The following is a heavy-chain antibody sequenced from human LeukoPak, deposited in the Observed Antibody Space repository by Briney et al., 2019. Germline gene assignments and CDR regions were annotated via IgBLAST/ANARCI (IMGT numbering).Heavy chain of an antibody. V-gene: IGHV4-38-2*02. CDR3: ARLKYYDILTGIRPRKYNWFDH. CDR2: IYHSGST. CDR1: GYSISSGYY. J-gene: IGHJ5*02. D-gene: IGHD3-9*01. Sequence: PWETLSLTCTVSGYSISSGYYWGWIRQPPGKGLEWIGSIYHSGSTYYNPSLKSRVTISVDTSKNQFSLKLSSVTAADTAVYYCARLKYYDILTGIRPRKYNWFDHWGQGTLVTVSS.